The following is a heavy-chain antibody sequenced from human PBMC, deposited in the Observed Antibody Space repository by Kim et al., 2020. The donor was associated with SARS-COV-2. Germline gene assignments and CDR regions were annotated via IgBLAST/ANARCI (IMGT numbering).Heavy chain of an antibody. D-gene: IGHD3-9*01. CDR1: GFTFSDYY. Sequence: GGSLRLSCAASGFTFSDYYMSWIRQAPGKGLEWVSYISSSGSTIYYADSVKGRFTISRDNAKNSLYLQMNSLRAEDTAVYYCATFTDPYYDILTGYPRPFDYWGQGTLVTVSS. V-gene: IGHV3-11*01. J-gene: IGHJ4*02. CDR2: ISSSGSTI. CDR3: ATFTDPYYDILTGYPRPFDY.